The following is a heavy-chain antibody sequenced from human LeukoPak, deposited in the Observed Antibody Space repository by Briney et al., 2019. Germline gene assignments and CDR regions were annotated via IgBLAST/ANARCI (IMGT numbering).Heavy chain of an antibody. CDR1: GYTFTGYR. J-gene: IGHJ4*02. Sequence: ASVKVSCKASGYTFTGYRLHWVRQAPGQGLEWMGWINPNSGGTNYAQKFQGRVTMTRDTSISTAYMELSRLRSDDSAVYYCARYSSFDYWGQGTLVTVSS. CDR3: ARYSSFDY. V-gene: IGHV1-2*02. CDR2: INPNSGGT. D-gene: IGHD2-21*01.